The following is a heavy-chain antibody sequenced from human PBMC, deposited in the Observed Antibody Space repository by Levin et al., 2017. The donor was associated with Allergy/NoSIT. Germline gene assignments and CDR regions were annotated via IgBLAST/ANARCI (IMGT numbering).Heavy chain of an antibody. Sequence: GGSLRLSCAASGFTFSSYSMNWVRQAPGKGLEWVSYISSSSSTIYYADSVKGRFTISRDNAKNSLYLQMNSLRAEDTAVYYCARDPQRQWLVTTSHSHVYFDYWGQGTLVTVSS. CDR1: GFTFSSYS. V-gene: IGHV3-48*04. D-gene: IGHD6-19*01. CDR2: ISSSSSTI. J-gene: IGHJ4*02. CDR3: ARDPQRQWLVTTSHSHVYFDY.